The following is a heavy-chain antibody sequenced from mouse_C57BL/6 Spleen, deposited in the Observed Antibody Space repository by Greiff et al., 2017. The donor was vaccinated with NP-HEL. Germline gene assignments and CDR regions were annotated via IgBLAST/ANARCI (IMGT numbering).Heavy chain of an antibody. Sequence: VQLQESGAELARPGASVKLSCKASGYTFTSYGISWVKQRTGQGLEWIGEIYPRSGNTYYNEKFKGKATLTADKSSSTAYMELRSLPSEDSAVYFCASRPHYYGSSYWYFDVWGTGTTVTVSS. CDR2: IYPRSGNT. CDR3: ASRPHYYGSSYWYFDV. J-gene: IGHJ1*03. V-gene: IGHV1-81*01. D-gene: IGHD1-1*01. CDR1: GYTFTSYG.